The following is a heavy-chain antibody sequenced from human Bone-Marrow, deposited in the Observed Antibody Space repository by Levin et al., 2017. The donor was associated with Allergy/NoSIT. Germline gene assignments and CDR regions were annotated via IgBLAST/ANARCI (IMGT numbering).Heavy chain of an antibody. J-gene: IGHJ4*02. D-gene: IGHD1-26*01. CDR1: GFSFSNYA. CDR2: ISATDGTT. V-gene: IGHV3-23*01. Sequence: GESLKISCAASGFSFSNYAMSWVRQAPGKGLECISIISATDGTTYYPDSVEGRFTISRDNSKKTLYLQMNSLRAEDTAIYYCAKVRRSYWVIELDYWGQGSLVTVSS. CDR3: AKVRRSYWVIELDY.